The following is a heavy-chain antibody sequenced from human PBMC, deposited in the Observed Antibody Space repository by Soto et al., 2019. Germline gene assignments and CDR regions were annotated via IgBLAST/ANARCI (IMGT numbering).Heavy chain of an antibody. J-gene: IGHJ4*02. CDR1: GGSFSGYY. CDR3: ARRSSWGLTTFTFYYFDY. CDR2: INHSGST. D-gene: IGHD7-27*01. V-gene: IGHV4-34*01. Sequence: LSLTCAVYGGSFSGYYWSWIRQPPGKGLEWIGEINHSGSTNYNPSLKSRVTISVDTSKDQFSLKLSSVTAADTAVYYCARRSSWGLTTFTFYYFDYWGQGTLVTVSS.